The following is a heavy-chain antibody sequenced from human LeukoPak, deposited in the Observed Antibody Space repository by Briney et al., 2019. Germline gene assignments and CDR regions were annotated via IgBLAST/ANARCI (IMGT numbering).Heavy chain of an antibody. CDR2: ISSSGSTI. CDR1: GFTFSSYA. Sequence: GGSLRLSCAVSGFTFSSYAMSWVRQAPGKGMEWVSYISSSGSTIYYADSVEGRFKLSTGNAKTSLYLEMNSLRAEDRAVCYCARDAGYSYGQYEYWAQGTLVTVSS. D-gene: IGHD5-18*01. CDR3: ARDAGYSYGQYEY. V-gene: IGHV3-48*03. J-gene: IGHJ4*02.